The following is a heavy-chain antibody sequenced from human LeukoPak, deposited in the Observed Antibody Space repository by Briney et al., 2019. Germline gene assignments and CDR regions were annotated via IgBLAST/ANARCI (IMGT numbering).Heavy chain of an antibody. V-gene: IGHV1-2*02. D-gene: IGHD6-19*01. CDR3: SVAQYSSGWTPQFPPDY. Sequence: ASVKVSCKASRYTFTGYYMHWVRQAPGQGLEWMGWINPNSGGTNYAQKFQGRVTMTRDTSISTAYMELSRLRSDDTAVYYCSVAQYSSGWTPQFPPDYWGQGTLVTVSS. CDR1: RYTFTGYY. J-gene: IGHJ4*02. CDR2: INPNSGGT.